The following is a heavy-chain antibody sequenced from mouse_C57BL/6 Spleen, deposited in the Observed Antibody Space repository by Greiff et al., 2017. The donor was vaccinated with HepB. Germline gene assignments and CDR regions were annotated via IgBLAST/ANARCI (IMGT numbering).Heavy chain of an antibody. D-gene: IGHD2-4*01. CDR1: GFTFSSYA. V-gene: IGHV5-4*03. CDR3: ARGYDYDGGVDY. CDR2: ISDGGSYT. J-gene: IGHJ2*01. Sequence: EVKLVESGGGLVKPGGSLKLSCAASGFTFSSYAMSWVRQTPEKRLEWVATISDGGSYTYYPDNVKGRFTISRDNAKNNLYLQMSHLKSEDTAMYYCARGYDYDGGVDYWGQGTTLTVSS.